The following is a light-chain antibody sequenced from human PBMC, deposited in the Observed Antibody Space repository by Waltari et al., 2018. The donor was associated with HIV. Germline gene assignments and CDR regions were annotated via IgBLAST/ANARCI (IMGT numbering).Light chain of an antibody. CDR2: DAS. Sequence: EFVLAQSPATLSLSPGERATLSCRASQSVSSFLAWYQQKAGQAPRLLIYDASNRAPGIPARFSGSESGTDFTLTISRLEPEDVAVYYCQQRTNWPPGLSFGGGTKVEIK. J-gene: IGKJ4*01. CDR3: QQRTNWPPGLS. V-gene: IGKV3-11*01. CDR1: QSVSSF.